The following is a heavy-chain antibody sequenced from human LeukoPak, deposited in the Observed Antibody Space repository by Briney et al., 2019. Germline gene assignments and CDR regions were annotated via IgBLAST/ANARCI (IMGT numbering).Heavy chain of an antibody. CDR3: AELGITMIGGV. J-gene: IGHJ6*04. Sequence: GGSLRLSCEASRFTFSYYWMGWVRQAPGKGLEWVSYISSSGSTIYYADSVKGRFTISRDNAKNSLYLQMNSLRAEDTAVYYCAELGITMIGGVWGKGTTVTISS. CDR2: ISSSGSTI. D-gene: IGHD3-10*02. CDR1: RFTFSYYW. V-gene: IGHV3-48*04.